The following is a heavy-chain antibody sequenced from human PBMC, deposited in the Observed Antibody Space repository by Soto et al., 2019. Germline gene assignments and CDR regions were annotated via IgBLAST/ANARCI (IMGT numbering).Heavy chain of an antibody. Sequence: PVGSLRLSCAASGFTFSSYGMHWVRQAPGKGLEWVAVISYDGSNKYYADSVKGRFTISRDNSKNTLYLQMNSLRAEDTAVYYCAKAKNDFWSGYYPPSRFSGMDVWGQGTTVTVSS. J-gene: IGHJ6*02. CDR1: GFTFSSYG. V-gene: IGHV3-30*18. CDR2: ISYDGSNK. D-gene: IGHD3-3*01. CDR3: AKAKNDFWSGYYPPSRFSGMDV.